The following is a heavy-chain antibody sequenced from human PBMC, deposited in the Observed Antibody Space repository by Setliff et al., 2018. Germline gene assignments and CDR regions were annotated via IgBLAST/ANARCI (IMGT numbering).Heavy chain of an antibody. V-gene: IGHV1-69*13. Sequence: SVKVSCKASGGTFSSYVISWVREAPGQGLEWMGGIIPMFGTNYAQKLQGRVTITADESTSTAYMELSSLGSEDTAVYYCAGGQPLVRKYYYYMDVWGKGTTVTVSS. CDR3: AGGQPLVRKYYYYMDV. CDR1: GGTFSSYV. CDR2: IIPMFGT. D-gene: IGHD3-10*01. J-gene: IGHJ6*03.